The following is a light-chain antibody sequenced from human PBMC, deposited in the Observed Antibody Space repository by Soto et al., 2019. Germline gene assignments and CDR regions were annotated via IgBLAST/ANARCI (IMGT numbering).Light chain of an antibody. CDR1: SSDVGGYNY. CDR3: SSYTSSSFYV. CDR2: DVS. Sequence: QSVLTQPASVSGSPGQSITISCTGTSSDVGGYNYVSWYQQHPGKAPKLMIYDVSNRPSGVSNRFSGSKSGNKASLTISGRQAEDDADYYCSSYTSSSFYVFGTGTKVTVL. J-gene: IGLJ1*01. V-gene: IGLV2-14*01.